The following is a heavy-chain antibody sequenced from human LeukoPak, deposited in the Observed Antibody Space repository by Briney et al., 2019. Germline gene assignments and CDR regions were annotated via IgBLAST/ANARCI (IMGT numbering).Heavy chain of an antibody. D-gene: IGHD1-26*01. Sequence: GGSLRLSCAASGFTFSSYEMNWVRQAPGKGLEWVSYISSSGSTIYYADSVKGRFTISRDNAKNTVYLQMNSLRAEDTAVYYRVRSMNGRYGFFDYWGQGILVTVSS. J-gene: IGHJ4*02. CDR2: ISSSGSTI. V-gene: IGHV3-48*03. CDR3: VRSMNGRYGFFDY. CDR1: GFTFSSYE.